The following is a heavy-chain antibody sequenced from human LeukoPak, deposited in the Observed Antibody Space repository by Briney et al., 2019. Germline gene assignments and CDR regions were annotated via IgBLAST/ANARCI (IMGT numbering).Heavy chain of an antibody. V-gene: IGHV4-59*12. CDR3: ARGNITIFGVVSYYYYYGMDV. CDR1: GASISSYY. CDR2: IYYSGSI. D-gene: IGHD3-3*01. Sequence: PSETLSLTCTVSGASISSYYWSWIRQPPGKGLEWIGDIYYSGSIKYNPSLKSRVTISVDTSKNQFSLKLSSVTAADTAVYYCARGNITIFGVVSYYYYYGMDVWGQGTTVTVSS. J-gene: IGHJ6*02.